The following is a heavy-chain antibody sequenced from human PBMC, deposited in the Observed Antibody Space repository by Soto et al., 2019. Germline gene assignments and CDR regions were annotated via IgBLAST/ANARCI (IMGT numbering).Heavy chain of an antibody. D-gene: IGHD3-3*01. CDR2: MNPNSGNT. CDR1: GYTFTSYD. J-gene: IGHJ5*02. V-gene: IGHV1-8*01. Sequence: ASVKVSCKASGYTFTSYDINWVRQATGQGLEWMGWMNPNSGNTGYAQKFQGRVTMTRNTSISTAYMELSSLRSEDTAVYYCAVRSYYDFWSGYYFGATYNWFDPWGQGTLVTVSS. CDR3: AVRSYYDFWSGYYFGATYNWFDP.